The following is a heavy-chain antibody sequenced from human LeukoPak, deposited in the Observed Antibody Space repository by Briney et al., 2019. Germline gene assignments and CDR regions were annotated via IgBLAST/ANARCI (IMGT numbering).Heavy chain of an antibody. D-gene: IGHD3-22*01. V-gene: IGHV4-39*07. CDR1: GGSISSSSYY. Sequence: SETLSLTCTVSGGSISSSSYYWGWIRQPPGKGLEWIGSIYYSGSTNYNPSLKSRVTISVDTSKNQFSLKLSSVTAADTAVYYCARGLTYYYDSSGYRLFDYWGQGTLVTVSS. J-gene: IGHJ4*02. CDR2: IYYSGST. CDR3: ARGLTYYYDSSGYRLFDY.